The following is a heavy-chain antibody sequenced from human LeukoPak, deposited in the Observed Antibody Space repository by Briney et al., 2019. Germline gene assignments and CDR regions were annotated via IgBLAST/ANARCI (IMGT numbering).Heavy chain of an antibody. CDR1: GYTFTDFY. V-gene: IGHV1-2*02. Sequence: ASVKVSFKTSGYTFTDFYIHWVRQAPGQGLEWMGWVNPNNGPTKFAQKFQGRVTVTRDTSISTAYMDVTRLMADDTAVYFCARKQFSNTCFDNWGQGTLVTVSS. CDR3: ARKQFSNTCFDN. CDR2: VNPNNGPT. D-gene: IGHD2-2*01. J-gene: IGHJ4*02.